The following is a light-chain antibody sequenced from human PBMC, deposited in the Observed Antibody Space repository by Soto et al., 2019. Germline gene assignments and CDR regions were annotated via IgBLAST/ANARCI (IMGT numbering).Light chain of an antibody. Sequence: EIVLTQSPATLSVSPGERTTLSCRASQSVSSNLAWYQQKPGQAPRLLIYGASTRATGIPARFSGSGSGTDFNLTISRLEPEDFAVYYCHQRYDWPITFGQGTRLEIK. V-gene: IGKV3-11*01. CDR2: GAS. CDR3: HQRYDWPIT. CDR1: QSVSSN. J-gene: IGKJ5*01.